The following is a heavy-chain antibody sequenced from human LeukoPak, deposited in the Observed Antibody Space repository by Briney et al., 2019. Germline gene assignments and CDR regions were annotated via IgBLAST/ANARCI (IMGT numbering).Heavy chain of an antibody. CDR1: GFTFSSYT. D-gene: IGHD5-12*01. J-gene: IGHJ4*02. CDR2: ISGSGGST. Sequence: PGGSLRLSCAASGFTFSSYTMNWVRQAPGKGLEWVSAISGSGGSTYYADSVKGRFTISRDNSKNTLYLQMNSLRAEDTAVYYCAKVSSGYDSPFDYWGQGTLVTVSS. CDR3: AKVSSGYDSPFDY. V-gene: IGHV3-23*01.